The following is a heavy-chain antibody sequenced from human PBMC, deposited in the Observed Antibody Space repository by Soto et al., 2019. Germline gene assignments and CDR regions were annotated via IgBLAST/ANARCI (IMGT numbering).Heavy chain of an antibody. CDR2: IIPIFGTA. J-gene: IGHJ4*02. D-gene: IGHD3-9*01. CDR3: ARTTVLRYFASLLFDY. CDR1: GGTFSSYA. Sequence: ASVKVSCKASGGTFSSYAISWVRQAPGQGLEWMGGIIPIFGTASYAQKFQGRVTITADESTSTAYMELSSLRSEDTAVYYCARTTVLRYFASLLFDYWGQGTLVTVST. V-gene: IGHV1-69*13.